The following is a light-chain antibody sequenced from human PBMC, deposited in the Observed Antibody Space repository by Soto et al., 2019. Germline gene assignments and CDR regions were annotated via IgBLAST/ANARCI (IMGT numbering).Light chain of an antibody. CDR2: GAS. CDR1: QSVSSSY. V-gene: IGKV3-20*01. CDR3: QQYGSSPST. Sequence: EIVLTPSPVTLSLSPGERATLSCMTSQSVSSSYLAWYQQKPGQAPRLLIYGASSRATGIPDRFSGSGSGTDFTLTIIRLEPEDFAVYYCQQYGSSPSTCGQGTRREIK. J-gene: IGKJ5*01.